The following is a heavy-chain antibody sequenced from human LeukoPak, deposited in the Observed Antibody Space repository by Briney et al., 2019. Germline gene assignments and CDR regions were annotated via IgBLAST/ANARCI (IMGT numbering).Heavy chain of an antibody. J-gene: IGHJ5*02. CDR2: INPNSGGT. CDR3: ARVRPLAAAKSNWFDP. D-gene: IGHD6-13*01. Sequence: GASVKVSCKASGYTFTSYGISWVRQAPGQGLEWMGWINPNSGGTNYAQKFQGRVTMTRDTSISTAYMELSRLRSDDTAVYYCARVRPLAAAKSNWFDPWGQGTLVTVSS. CDR1: GYTFTSYG. V-gene: IGHV1-2*02.